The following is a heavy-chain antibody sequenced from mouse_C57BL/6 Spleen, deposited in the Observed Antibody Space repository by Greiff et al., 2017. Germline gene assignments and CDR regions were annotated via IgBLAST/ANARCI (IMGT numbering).Heavy chain of an antibody. J-gene: IGHJ4*01. V-gene: IGHV1-50*01. D-gene: IGHD1-1*01. CDR2: IDPSDSYT. CDR1: GYTFTSYW. CDR3: ARPRYYGSSGYAMDY. Sequence: VQLQQPGAELVKPGASVKLSCKASGYTFTSYWMQWVKQRPGQGLEWIGEIDPSDSYTNYNQKFKGKATLTVDTSSSTADMQLSSLTSEDSAVYYCARPRYYGSSGYAMDYWGQGTSVTVSS.